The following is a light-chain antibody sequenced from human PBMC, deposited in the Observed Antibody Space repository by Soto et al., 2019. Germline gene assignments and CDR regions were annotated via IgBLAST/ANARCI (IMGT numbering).Light chain of an antibody. CDR1: ESVSSTY. J-gene: IGKJ2*01. CDR3: QQYGGSPQT. Sequence: DIVLTPSPGPLSLSPGERATLSCRASESVSSTYLAWYQQKPGQAPSLLIYGASSRPTDIPYSFSGSGSGTDFTLTISRLEPEDFAVYYCQQYGGSPQTFGQGTKLEIK. CDR2: GAS. V-gene: IGKV3-20*01.